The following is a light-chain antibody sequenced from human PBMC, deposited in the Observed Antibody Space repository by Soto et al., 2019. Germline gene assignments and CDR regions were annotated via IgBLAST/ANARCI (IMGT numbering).Light chain of an antibody. CDR1: ECVDNN. CDR3: HQYNEGPRVT. V-gene: IGKV3D-15*01. CDR2: SAS. Sequence: DILLSQSPPTEYVSLGDSVSLSCRASECVDNNLAWCQQKPGQPPRLLIYSASTRAPGIPARVSGGGSGTPFSLTISSLQSEDFALYYCHQYNEGPRVTFAPGTKVDIK. J-gene: IGKJ1*01.